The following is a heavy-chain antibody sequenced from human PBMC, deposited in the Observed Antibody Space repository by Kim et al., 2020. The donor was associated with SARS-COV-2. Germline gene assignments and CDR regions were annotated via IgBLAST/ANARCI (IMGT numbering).Heavy chain of an antibody. V-gene: IGHV1-24*01. CDR1: GYTLTELS. Sequence: ASVKVSCKVSGYTLTELSMHWVRQAPGKGLEWMGGFDPEDGETIYAQKFQGRVTMTEDTSTDTAYMELSSLRSEDTAVYYCAAPGIAAADYYYYYGMDVWGQGTTVTVSS. D-gene: IGHD6-13*01. CDR3: AAPGIAAADYYYYYGMDV. J-gene: IGHJ6*02. CDR2: FDPEDGET.